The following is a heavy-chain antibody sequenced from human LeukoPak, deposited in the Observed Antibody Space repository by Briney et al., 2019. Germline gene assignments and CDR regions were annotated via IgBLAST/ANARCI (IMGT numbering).Heavy chain of an antibody. V-gene: IGHV1-46*01. J-gene: IGHJ4*02. CDR1: GYTFTGYY. Sequence: RASVKVSCKASGYTFTGYYMHWVRQAPGQGLEWMGIINPSGGSTSYAQKFQGRVTMTRDTSTSTVYMELSSLRSEDTAVYYCARDVMGGLFDYWGQGTLVTVSS. D-gene: IGHD3-16*01. CDR3: ARDVMGGLFDY. CDR2: INPSGGST.